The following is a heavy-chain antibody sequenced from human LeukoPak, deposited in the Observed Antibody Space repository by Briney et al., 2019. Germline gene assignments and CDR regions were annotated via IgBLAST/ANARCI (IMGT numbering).Heavy chain of an antibody. CDR3: ARDFRIAGPGAYYYYYGMDV. J-gene: IGHJ6*02. V-gene: IGHV4-59*01. D-gene: IGHD6-13*01. CDR2: IYYSGST. Sequence: SETLSLTCTVSGGSISSYYWSWIRQPPGKGLQWIGYIYYSGSTNYNPSLNSRVTISIDTSKNQFSLKLSSVTAADTAVYYCARDFRIAGPGAYYYYYGMDVWGQGTTVTVSS. CDR1: GGSISSYY.